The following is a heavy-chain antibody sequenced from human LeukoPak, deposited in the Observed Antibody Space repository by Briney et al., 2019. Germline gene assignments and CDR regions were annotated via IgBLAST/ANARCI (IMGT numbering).Heavy chain of an antibody. Sequence: GASVKVSCKASGYTFTGYYMHWVRQAPGQGLEWMGWINPNSGGTNYAQKFQGRVTMTRDTSISTAYLDLTRLRSGDTPGYYCVRERGNSSAPRDWFHPWGQGSLVSVP. V-gene: IGHV1-2*02. D-gene: IGHD6-19*01. CDR3: VRERGNSSAPRDWFHP. CDR1: GYTFTGYY. J-gene: IGHJ5*02. CDR2: INPNSGGT.